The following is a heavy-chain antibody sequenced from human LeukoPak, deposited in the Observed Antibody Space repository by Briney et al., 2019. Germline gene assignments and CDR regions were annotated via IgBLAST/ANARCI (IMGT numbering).Heavy chain of an antibody. Sequence: PGGSLRLSCAASGFTFSSHAFHWVHQAPGKGLEWVAAISNDGSNKYYVDSAKGRFTISRDNSKNTLYVQLNSLKGEDTAVYYCARESSGYSYGSSFDYWGQGTLVTVSS. CDR2: ISNDGSNK. CDR1: GFTFSSHA. V-gene: IGHV3-30*04. J-gene: IGHJ4*02. CDR3: ARESSGYSYGSSFDY. D-gene: IGHD5-18*01.